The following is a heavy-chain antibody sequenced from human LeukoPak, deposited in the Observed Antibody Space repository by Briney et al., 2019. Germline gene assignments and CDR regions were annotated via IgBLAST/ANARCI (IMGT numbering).Heavy chain of an antibody. Sequence: GRSLRLSCAASGFTFSGYGMHWVRQVPGKGLEWVAVIWYDGSNKYFADSVKGRFTISRDNSKNTLYLQMNSLRAEDTAVYYCARDMPLPGGIWGQGTLVTVSS. CDR2: IWYDGSNK. CDR1: GFTFSGYG. CDR3: ARDMPLPGGI. D-gene: IGHD2-2*01. J-gene: IGHJ4*02. V-gene: IGHV3-33*01.